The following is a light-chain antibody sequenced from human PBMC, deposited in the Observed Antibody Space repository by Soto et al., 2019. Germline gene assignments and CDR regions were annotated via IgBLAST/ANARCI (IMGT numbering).Light chain of an antibody. J-gene: IGKJ1*01. Sequence: EIVLTQSPGTLSLSPGERATLSCRASQSVSSSYLALYQRRPGQAPRLLIYGASSRATGIPHRFSGSGSGTDFTLTISRLEPEDFAVYYCQQYGSSPPWTFGQGTKVEIK. CDR3: QQYGSSPPWT. CDR1: QSVSSSY. CDR2: GAS. V-gene: IGKV3-20*01.